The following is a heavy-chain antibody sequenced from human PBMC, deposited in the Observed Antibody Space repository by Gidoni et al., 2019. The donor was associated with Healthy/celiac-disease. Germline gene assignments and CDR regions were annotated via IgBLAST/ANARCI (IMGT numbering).Heavy chain of an antibody. CDR1: GCSISSYY. J-gene: IGHJ6*02. D-gene: IGHD6-6*01. Sequence: QVQLQESGPGLVKPSETLSLTCTVSGCSISSYYWSWIRQPPGKGLEWIGYIYYSGSTNYNPSLKSRVTISVDTSKNQFSLKLSSVTAADTAVYYCARDSSSSEGYYYYYGMDVWGQGTTVTVSS. V-gene: IGHV4-59*01. CDR3: ARDSSSSEGYYYYYGMDV. CDR2: IYYSGST.